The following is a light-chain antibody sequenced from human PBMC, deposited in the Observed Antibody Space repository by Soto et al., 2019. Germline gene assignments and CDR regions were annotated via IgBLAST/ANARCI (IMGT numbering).Light chain of an antibody. CDR3: SSYTSSSAYVV. V-gene: IGLV2-14*01. CDR2: EVS. CDR1: SSDVGGSNF. J-gene: IGLJ2*01. Sequence: QSALTQPASVSGSPGQSITISCTGTSSDVGGSNFVSWYQHHPGKAPKLMISEVSNRPSGVSNRFSGSKSGNTASLTISGLQAEYEADYYCSSYTSSSAYVVFGGGTKLTVL.